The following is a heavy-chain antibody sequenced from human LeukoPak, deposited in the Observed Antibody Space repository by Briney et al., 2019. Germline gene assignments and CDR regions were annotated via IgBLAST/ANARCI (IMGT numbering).Heavy chain of an antibody. CDR2: INPEGSQT. CDR1: GFTFSSAW. D-gene: IGHD5-24*01. CDR3: AAWTDRGYNF. Sequence: GGSLRLSCAASGFTFSSAWMNWVRQAPGKGLQWVGNINPEGSQTRFVDSVMGRFTMSKDNAKNALYLQMNNLRVEDTAVFYCAAWTDRGYNFWGQGTVVTVSS. J-gene: IGHJ4*02. V-gene: IGHV3-7*01.